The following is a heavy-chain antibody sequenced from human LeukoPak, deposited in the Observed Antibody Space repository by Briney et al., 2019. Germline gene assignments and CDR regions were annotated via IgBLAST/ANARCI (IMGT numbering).Heavy chain of an antibody. CDR3: ARGSSGYNY. J-gene: IGHJ4*02. D-gene: IGHD3-22*01. Sequence: LSLTCTVSGGSISSSSYYWGWIRQPPGKGLEWVAVISYDGSNKYYADSVKGRFTISRDNSKNTLYLQMNSLRAEDTAVYYCARGSSGYNYWGQGTLVTVSS. V-gene: IGHV3-30-3*01. CDR2: ISYDGSNK. CDR1: GGSISSSS.